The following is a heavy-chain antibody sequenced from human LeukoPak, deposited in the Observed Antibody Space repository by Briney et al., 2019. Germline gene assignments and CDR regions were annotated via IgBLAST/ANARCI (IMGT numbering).Heavy chain of an antibody. Sequence: SQTLSLTCTVSGGSISSGGYYWSWIRQHPGKGLEWIGYIYYSGSTYYNPSLKSRVTISVDTSKNQFSLKLSSVTAADTAVYYCARLFHGSGSYDAFDIWGQGTMVTVSS. CDR1: GGSISSGGYY. CDR2: IYYSGST. D-gene: IGHD3-10*01. J-gene: IGHJ3*02. CDR3: ARLFHGSGSYDAFDI. V-gene: IGHV4-31*03.